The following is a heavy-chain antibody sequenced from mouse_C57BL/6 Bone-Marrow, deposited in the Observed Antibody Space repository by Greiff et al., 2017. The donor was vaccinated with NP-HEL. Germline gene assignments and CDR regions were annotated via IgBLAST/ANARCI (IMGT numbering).Heavy chain of an antibody. CDR2: IWSDGST. J-gene: IGHJ4*01. CDR1: GFSLTSYG. Sequence: VKLMESGPGLVAPSQSLSITCTVSGFSLTSYGVHWVRQPPGKGLEWLVVIWSDGSTTYNSALKSRLSISKDNSKSQVFLKMNSLQTDDTAMYYCARHEEGETGTGMDYWGQGTSVTVSS. CDR3: ARHEEGETGTGMDY. D-gene: IGHD4-1*01. V-gene: IGHV2-6-1*01.